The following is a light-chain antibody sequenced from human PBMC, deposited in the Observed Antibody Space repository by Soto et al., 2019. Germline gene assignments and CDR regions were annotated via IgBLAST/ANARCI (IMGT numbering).Light chain of an antibody. V-gene: IGKV1-5*03. CDR2: KAS. J-gene: IGKJ1*01. Sequence: DIQMTQSPSTLSASVGDRVTITCRASQSISSWLAWYQQKPGKAPKLLIYKASSLESGVPSRFSGSGSETESTLTISSLQPDDFATYYCQHYISFPWTFGQGTKVEI. CDR1: QSISSW. CDR3: QHYISFPWT.